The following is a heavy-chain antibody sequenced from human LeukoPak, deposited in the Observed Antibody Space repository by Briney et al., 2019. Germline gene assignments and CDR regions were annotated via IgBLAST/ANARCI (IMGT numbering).Heavy chain of an antibody. CDR2: INPSGGST. Sequence: ASVKVSCKASGYTFTSYYMHWVRQAPAQGLEWMGIINPSGGSTSYARKFQGRVTMTRDTSTSTVYMELSSLRSEDTAVYYCARDRRGRLGLTLMYYYYGMDVWGQGTTVTVSS. D-gene: IGHD3-9*01. CDR1: GYTFTSYY. J-gene: IGHJ6*02. V-gene: IGHV1-46*01. CDR3: ARDRRGRLGLTLMYYYYGMDV.